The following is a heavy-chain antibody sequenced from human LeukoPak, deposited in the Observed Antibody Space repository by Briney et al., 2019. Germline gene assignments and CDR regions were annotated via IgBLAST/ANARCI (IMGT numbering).Heavy chain of an antibody. J-gene: IGHJ6*02. D-gene: IGHD3-22*01. CDR2: MNPNSGNT. V-gene: IGHV1-8*01. CDR3: ARYYYDSSGYFLYYYYGMDV. CDR1: GYTFTSYD. Sequence: APVKVSCKASGYTFTSYDINWVRQATGQGLEWMGWMNPNSGNTGYAQKFQGRVTMTRNTSISTAYMELSSLRSEDTAVYYCARYYYDSSGYFLYYYYGMDVWGQGTTVTVSS.